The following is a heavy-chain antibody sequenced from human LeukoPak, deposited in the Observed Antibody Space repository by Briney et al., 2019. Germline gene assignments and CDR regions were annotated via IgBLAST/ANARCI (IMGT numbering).Heavy chain of an antibody. CDR3: ARDYDSSGYYGNDAFDI. V-gene: IGHV4-34*01. CDR1: GGSFSGYY. J-gene: IGHJ3*02. CDR2: INHSGST. D-gene: IGHD3-22*01. Sequence: SETLSLTCADYGGSFSGYYWSWIRQPPGKGLEWIGEINHSGSTNYNPSLKSRVTISVGTSKNQFSLKLSSVTAADTAVYYCARDYDSSGYYGNDAFDIWGQGTMVTVSS.